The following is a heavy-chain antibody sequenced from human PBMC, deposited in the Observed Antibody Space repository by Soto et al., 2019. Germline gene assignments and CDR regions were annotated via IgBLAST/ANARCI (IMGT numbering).Heavy chain of an antibody. CDR2: INAGNGNT. J-gene: IGHJ4*02. Sequence: QVQLVQSGAEVKKPGASVKVYCKASGYTFTSYAMHWVRQAPGQRLEWMGWINAGNGNTKYSQKFQGRVTITRDTSASTAYMELSGLRSEDTAVYSCARDLGFGLSDYWGQGTLVTVSS. V-gene: IGHV1-3*01. CDR3: ARDLGFGLSDY. CDR1: GYTFTSYA. D-gene: IGHD3-10*01.